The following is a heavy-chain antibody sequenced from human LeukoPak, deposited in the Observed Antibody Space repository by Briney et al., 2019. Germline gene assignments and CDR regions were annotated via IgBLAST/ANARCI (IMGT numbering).Heavy chain of an antibody. V-gene: IGHV4-59*12. D-gene: IGHD6-19*01. CDR3: ARGAVAGAFDY. J-gene: IGHJ4*02. CDR2: IYYSGGT. CDR1: GGSISSYY. Sequence: SETLSLTCTVSGGSISSYYWSWIRQPPGKGLEWIGYIYYSGGTNYNPSLKSRVTISVDTSKNQFSLKLSSVTAADTAVHYCARGAVAGAFDYWGQGTLVTVSS.